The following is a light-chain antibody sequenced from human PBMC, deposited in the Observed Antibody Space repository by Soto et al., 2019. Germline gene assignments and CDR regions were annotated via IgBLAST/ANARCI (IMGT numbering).Light chain of an antibody. CDR1: RSVSRY. CDR3: QQYGSSPWT. Sequence: EIVLTQSPGTLSLSPGDGTTLSCRTRRSVSRYLAWYQQKPGQAPRLLIYGASSRATGIPDRFSGSGSGTDFTLTISTLEPEDFAVYYCQQYGSSPWTFGQGTKVEIK. V-gene: IGKV3-20*01. CDR2: GAS. J-gene: IGKJ1*01.